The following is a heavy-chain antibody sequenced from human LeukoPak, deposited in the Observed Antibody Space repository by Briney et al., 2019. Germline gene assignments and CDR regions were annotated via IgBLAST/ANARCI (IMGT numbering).Heavy chain of an antibody. Sequence: PSETLSLTCTVSGGSISSSSYYWGWIRQPPGKGLEWIGSIYYSGSTYYNPSLKSRVTISVDTSKNQSSLKLSSVTAAEAAVYYGARHLHSGQWLVPTLFDYWGQGTLVTFSS. CDR2: IYYSGST. J-gene: IGHJ4*02. V-gene: IGHV4-39*01. D-gene: IGHD6-19*01. CDR1: GGSISSSSYY. CDR3: ARHLHSGQWLVPTLFDY.